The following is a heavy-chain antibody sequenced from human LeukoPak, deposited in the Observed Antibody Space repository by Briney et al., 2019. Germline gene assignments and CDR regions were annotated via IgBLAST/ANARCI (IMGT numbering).Heavy chain of an antibody. J-gene: IGHJ5*02. Sequence: PPETLSLTCTVSGGSISSYYWSWIRQPAGKRLEWIGRISSSGNTNYTPSLKSRLTMSVDTSKTQFSLKLSSVTAADTAVYYCARDQFLGYCSSTSCSNWFDPWGQGTLVTVSS. D-gene: IGHD2-2*01. CDR1: GGSISSYY. V-gene: IGHV4-4*07. CDR2: ISSSGNT. CDR3: ARDQFLGYCSSTSCSNWFDP.